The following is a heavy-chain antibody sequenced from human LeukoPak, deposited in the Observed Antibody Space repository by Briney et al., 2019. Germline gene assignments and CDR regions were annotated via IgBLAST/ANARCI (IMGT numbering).Heavy chain of an antibody. CDR3: ARVSRIVVVPAAPLDY. V-gene: IGHV3-23*01. CDR1: GFDFSSNA. Sequence: GGSLRLSCAASGFDFSSNAMSWVRQAPGKGLEWVSAISGSAISTSYADSVKGRFTISRDNSKNTLYLQINSLGAEDTALYYCARVSRIVVVPAAPLDYWGQGTLLTVSS. CDR2: ISGSAIST. J-gene: IGHJ4*02. D-gene: IGHD2-2*01.